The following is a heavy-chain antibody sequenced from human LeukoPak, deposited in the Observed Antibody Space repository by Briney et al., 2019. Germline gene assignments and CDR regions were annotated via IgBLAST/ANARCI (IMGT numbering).Heavy chain of an antibody. J-gene: IGHJ6*04. CDR1: GYSFTRYW. D-gene: IGHD3-9*01. Sequence: GESLKISCKGSGYSFTRYWIGWVRQMPGKGLEWMGSIYPGDSDTRYSPSFQGQVTISADKSISTAYLQWSSLKASDTAMYYCARHRKHYDILTGSPYGMDVWGKGTTVTVSS. V-gene: IGHV5-51*01. CDR3: ARHRKHYDILTGSPYGMDV. CDR2: IYPGDSDT.